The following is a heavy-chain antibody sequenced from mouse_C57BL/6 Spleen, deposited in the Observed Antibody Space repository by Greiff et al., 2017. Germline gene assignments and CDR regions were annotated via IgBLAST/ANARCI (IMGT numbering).Heavy chain of an antibody. J-gene: IGHJ2*01. V-gene: IGHV1-22*01. CDR2: INPNNGGT. Sequence: EVMLVESGPELVKPGASVKMSCKASGYTFTDYNMHWVKQSHGKSLEWIGYINPNNGGTSYNQKFKGKATLTVNKSSSTAYMELRSLTSDDSAVYYCARVPLYYGSYYFDYWGQGTTLTVSS. D-gene: IGHD2-2*01. CDR1: GYTFTDYN. CDR3: ARVPLYYGSYYFDY.